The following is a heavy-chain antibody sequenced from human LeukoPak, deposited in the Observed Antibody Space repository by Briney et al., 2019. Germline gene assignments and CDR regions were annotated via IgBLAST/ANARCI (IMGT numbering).Heavy chain of an antibody. J-gene: IGHJ6*03. CDR1: GDSINSYY. CDR2: IYTSGNT. CDR3: ARVPPDYYYYMDV. V-gene: IGHV4-4*07. Sequence: PSETLSLTCSVSGDSINSYYWSWIRQPAGKGLERIGPIYTSGNTNYNPSLQSRVTMSVDTSKNQFSLKLSSVTAADTAVYYCARVPPDYYYYMDVWGKGTTVTISS.